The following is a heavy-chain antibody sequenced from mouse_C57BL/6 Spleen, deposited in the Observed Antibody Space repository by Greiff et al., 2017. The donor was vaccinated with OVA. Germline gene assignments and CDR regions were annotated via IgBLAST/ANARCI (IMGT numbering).Heavy chain of an antibody. CDR2: IDPSDSET. Sequence: QVQLQQSGAELVRPGSSVKLSCKASGYTFTSYWMHWVKQRPIQGLEWIGNIDPSDSETHYNQKFKDKATLTVDKSSSTAYMQLSSLTSEDSAVYYCARRDYALVGFAYWGQGTLVTVSA. V-gene: IGHV1-52*01. J-gene: IGHJ3*01. D-gene: IGHD2-10*02. CDR3: ARRDYALVGFAY. CDR1: GYTFTSYW.